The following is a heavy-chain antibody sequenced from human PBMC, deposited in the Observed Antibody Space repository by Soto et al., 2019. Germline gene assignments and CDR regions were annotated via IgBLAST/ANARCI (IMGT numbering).Heavy chain of an antibody. Sequence: PSETLSLTCTVSGGSISSSSYYWVWIRQPPGKGLEWIGSIYYSGSTYYNPSLKSRVTISVDTSKNQFSLKLSSVTAADTAAYYCARHFHPHDCTNGVCYENWFDPWGQGTLVTVSS. V-gene: IGHV4-39*01. J-gene: IGHJ5*02. CDR3: ARHFHPHDCTNGVCYENWFDP. D-gene: IGHD2-8*01. CDR2: IYYSGST. CDR1: GGSISSSSYY.